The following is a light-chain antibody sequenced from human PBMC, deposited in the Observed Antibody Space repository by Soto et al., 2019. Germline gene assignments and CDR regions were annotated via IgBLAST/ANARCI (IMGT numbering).Light chain of an antibody. CDR1: QSVSSN. Sequence: EIVMTQSPATLSVSPGERATLSCRASQSVSSNLAWYQQKPGQAPRLLIYGASTRATGIPARFSGRGSGTDFTLTISRLEPEDFGVYFCQQSGTSPSWTFGQGPRWIS. CDR2: GAS. V-gene: IGKV3-15*01. CDR3: QQSGTSPSWT. J-gene: IGKJ1*01.